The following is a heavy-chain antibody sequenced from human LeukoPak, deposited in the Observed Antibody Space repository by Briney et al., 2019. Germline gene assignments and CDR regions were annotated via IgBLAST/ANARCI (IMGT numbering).Heavy chain of an antibody. J-gene: IGHJ4*02. CDR3: ARDPSYGGISFDY. CDR1: GYTFTNYD. V-gene: IGHV1-8*01. D-gene: IGHD4-23*01. CDR2: MNPNSGNT. Sequence: ASVKVSCKASGYTFTNYDINWVRQATGQGLEWMGWMNPNSGNTGYAQKFQDRVTMTRSTSISTAYMELRSLRSDDTAVYYCARDPSYGGISFDYWGQGTLVTVSS.